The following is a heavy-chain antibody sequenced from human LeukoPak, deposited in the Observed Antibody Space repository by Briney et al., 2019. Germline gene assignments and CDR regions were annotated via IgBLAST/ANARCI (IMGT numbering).Heavy chain of an antibody. CDR2: FDPEDGET. Sequence: ASVKVSCKVSGYCLTELSMHRVRQAPGKGLEWMGGFDPEDGETIYAQKFQGRVTMTEDTSTDTAYMEVSSLRSEDTAVYFCTTPGSIIGVVTRGGFDYWGQGTLVTVSS. V-gene: IGHV1-24*01. CDR3: TTPGSIIGVVTRGGFDY. CDR1: GYCLTELS. J-gene: IGHJ4*02. D-gene: IGHD3-10*01.